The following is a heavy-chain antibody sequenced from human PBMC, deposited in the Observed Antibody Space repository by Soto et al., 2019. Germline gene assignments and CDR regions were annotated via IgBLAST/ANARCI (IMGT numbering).Heavy chain of an antibody. V-gene: IGHV1-69*13. J-gene: IGHJ4*02. Sequence: GASVKVSCKASGGTFSSYAISWVRQAPGQGLEWMGGIIPIFGTANYAQKFQGRVTITADESTSTAYMELSSLRSEDTAVYYCARDGSGIAAAGTIFDYWGQGTLVTVSS. D-gene: IGHD6-13*01. CDR1: GGTFSSYA. CDR2: IIPIFGTA. CDR3: ARDGSGIAAAGTIFDY.